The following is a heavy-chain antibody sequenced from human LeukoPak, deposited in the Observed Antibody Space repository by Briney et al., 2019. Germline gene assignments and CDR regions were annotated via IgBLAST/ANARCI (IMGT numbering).Heavy chain of an antibody. CDR2: ISSSSSYT. D-gene: IGHD3-22*01. V-gene: IGHV3-11*05. Sequence: GGSLRLSCAASGFTFSDYYMSWIRQAPGKGLEWVSYISSSSSYTNYADSVKGRFTISRDNAKNSLYLQMNSRGAEDTAVFYCARGTYYYDSHYWGQGTLVTVSS. CDR1: GFTFSDYY. CDR3: ARGTYYYDSHY. J-gene: IGHJ4*02.